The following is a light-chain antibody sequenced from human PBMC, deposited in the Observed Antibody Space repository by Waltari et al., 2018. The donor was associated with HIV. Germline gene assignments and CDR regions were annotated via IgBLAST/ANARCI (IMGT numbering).Light chain of an antibody. CDR2: RNN. J-gene: IGLJ2*01. CDR3: AAWDDSLSGV. V-gene: IGLV1-47*01. CDR1: SSNIGNNH. Sequence: QSVLTQPPSASGTPGQRVTISCSGGSSNIGNNHVYWYQQFPGPAPKLLIYRNNQRPSGGPDRFSVSKSGTSASLVISGLRSEDEADYYCAAWDDSLSGVFGGGTKVTVL.